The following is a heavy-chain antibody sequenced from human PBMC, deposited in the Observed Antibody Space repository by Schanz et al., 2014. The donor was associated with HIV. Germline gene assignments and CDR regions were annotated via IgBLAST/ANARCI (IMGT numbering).Heavy chain of an antibody. CDR2: ISRSGSTI. Sequence: QVQLVESGGGVVQPGRSLRLSCAVSGFTFSDYHMSWIRQAPGKGLEWVSYISRSGSTIYYADSVKGRFTISRDNAKNSLFLQMNSLRAEDTAVYYCARERSGEFGFDYWGQGTLVTVSS. CDR3: ARERSGEFGFDY. V-gene: IGHV3-11*01. J-gene: IGHJ4*02. D-gene: IGHD3-10*01. CDR1: GFTFSDYH.